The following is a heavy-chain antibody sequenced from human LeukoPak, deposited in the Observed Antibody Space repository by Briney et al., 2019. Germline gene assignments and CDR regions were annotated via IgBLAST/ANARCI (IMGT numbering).Heavy chain of an antibody. CDR2: IRYDGSNK. D-gene: IGHD5-18*01. CDR1: GFSVSSYW. J-gene: IGHJ4*02. Sequence: GGSVRLSCAASGFSVSSYWTHWVRQAPGKGLEWVAFIRYDGSNKYYADSVKGRFTISRDNSKNTLYLQMNSLRAEDTAVYYCAKDLPYAAMSPRFDYWGQGTLVTVSS. CDR3: AKDLPYAAMSPRFDY. V-gene: IGHV3-30*02.